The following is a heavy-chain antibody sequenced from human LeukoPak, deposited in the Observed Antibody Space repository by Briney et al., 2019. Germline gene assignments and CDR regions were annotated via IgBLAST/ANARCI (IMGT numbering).Heavy chain of an antibody. CDR1: GFTFSSAE. Sequence: PGGPLRLSCVASGFTFSSAEMNWVRQDPGNGLEWVSYISYGGSTIYYADSVNGRFTISRDNAKNSLYLQMNSLRDEDTAVYYCVRLFGAAAGNFDYWGQGTLVTVSS. J-gene: IGHJ4*02. D-gene: IGHD6-13*01. CDR3: VRLFGAAAGNFDY. CDR2: ISYGGSTI. V-gene: IGHV3-48*03.